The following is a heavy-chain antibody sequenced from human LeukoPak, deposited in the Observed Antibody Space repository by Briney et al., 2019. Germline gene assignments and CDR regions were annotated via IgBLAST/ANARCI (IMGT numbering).Heavy chain of an antibody. Sequence: GGSLRLSCAASGFTFSDYYMSWIRQAPGKGLEWVSYIGSSGSTIYYADSVKGRFTISRDNAKNSLYLQMNSLRAEDTAVYYCASLGKTLVATIERAFDIWGQGTMVTVSS. CDR2: IGSSGSTI. CDR3: ASLGKTLVATIERAFDI. V-gene: IGHV3-11*04. J-gene: IGHJ3*02. CDR1: GFTFSDYY. D-gene: IGHD5-12*01.